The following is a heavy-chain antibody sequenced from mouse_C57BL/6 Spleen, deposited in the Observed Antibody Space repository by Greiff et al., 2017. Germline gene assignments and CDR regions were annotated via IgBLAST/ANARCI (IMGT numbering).Heavy chain of an antibody. J-gene: IGHJ3*01. Sequence: EVQLVESGGGLVKPGGSLKLSCAASGFTFSSYAMSWVRQTPEKRLEWVATISDGGSYTYYPDNVKGRFTISRDNAKNNLYLQMSHLKSEDTAMYDCAREDDYDRDWFAYWGQGTLVTVSA. V-gene: IGHV5-4*01. D-gene: IGHD2-4*01. CDR1: GFTFSSYA. CDR2: ISDGGSYT. CDR3: AREDDYDRDWFAY.